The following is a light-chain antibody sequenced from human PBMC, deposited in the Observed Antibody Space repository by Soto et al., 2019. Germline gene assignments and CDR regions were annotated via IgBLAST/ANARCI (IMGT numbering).Light chain of an antibody. Sequence: QSVLTQPPSASGTPGQRVTISCSGSSSNIGRSAVNWYQQLPGTAPKLLIYGNNQRPSGVPDRFSGFKSGTSASLAISGLQSEDEADYYCGTWDDSLNGVVFGGGTKLTVL. J-gene: IGLJ3*02. CDR3: GTWDDSLNGVV. V-gene: IGLV1-44*01. CDR2: GNN. CDR1: SSNIGRSA.